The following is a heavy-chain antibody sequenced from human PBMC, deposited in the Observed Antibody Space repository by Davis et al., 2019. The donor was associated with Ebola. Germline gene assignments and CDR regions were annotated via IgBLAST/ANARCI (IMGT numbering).Heavy chain of an antibody. J-gene: IGHJ4*02. CDR1: GYTFTGYY. D-gene: IGHD1-7*01. CDR3: ARARYNWNYGVFYY. V-gene: IGHV1-2*06. Sequence: AASVKVSCKASGYTFTGYYMSWVRQAPGQGLEWMGRINPKSGGTNYAQTFQGRVTMTRETSISTAYMDLSRVRSDDTAVYYCARARYNWNYGVFYYWGQGTLVTVSS. CDR2: INPKSGGT.